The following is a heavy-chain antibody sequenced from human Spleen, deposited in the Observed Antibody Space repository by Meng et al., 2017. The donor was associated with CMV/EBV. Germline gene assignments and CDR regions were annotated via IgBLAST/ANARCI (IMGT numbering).Heavy chain of an antibody. CDR2: TYYRSKWYN. J-gene: IGHJ5*02. Sequence: SQTLSLTCAISGDSVSSNSAAWNWIRQSPSRGLEWLGRTYYRSKWYNDYAVSVKSRMTINADTSKNQFSLLLNSVTPEDTAVYYCAREQLVPNWFDPWGQGTLVSLL. CDR3: AREQLVPNWFDP. CDR1: GDSVSSNSAA. V-gene: IGHV6-1*01. D-gene: IGHD6-6*01.